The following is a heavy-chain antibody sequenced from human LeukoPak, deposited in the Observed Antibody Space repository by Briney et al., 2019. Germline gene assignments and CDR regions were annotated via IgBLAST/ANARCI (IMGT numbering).Heavy chain of an antibody. J-gene: IGHJ4*02. D-gene: IGHD2-2*01. CDR3: ITLIWSSRTSWYADY. V-gene: IGHV3-15*01. CDR2: IKSKTEGWTT. Sequence: PGRSLRLSCAASGFTFSNAWMSWVRQAPGKGLEWVGRIKSKTEGWTTDYAAPVKCRFTISRDGSKDTLYLQMNSLRTEDTAVYYCITLIWSSRTSWYADYWGQGTLVTV. CDR1: GFTFSNAW.